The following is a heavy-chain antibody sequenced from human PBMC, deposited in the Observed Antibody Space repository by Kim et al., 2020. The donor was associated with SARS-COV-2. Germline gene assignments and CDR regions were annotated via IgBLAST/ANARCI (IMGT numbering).Heavy chain of an antibody. CDR2: INHSGST. CDR3: ARGSGQLVQEGWFDP. V-gene: IGHV4-34*01. D-gene: IGHD6-6*01. Sequence: SETLSLTCAVYGGSLFGYYWSWIRQPPGKGLEWIGEINHSGSTNYNPSLKSRVTISVDTSKNQFSLKLSSVTAADTAVYYCARGSGQLVQEGWFDPWGQGTLVTVSS. CDR1: GGSLFGYY. J-gene: IGHJ5*02.